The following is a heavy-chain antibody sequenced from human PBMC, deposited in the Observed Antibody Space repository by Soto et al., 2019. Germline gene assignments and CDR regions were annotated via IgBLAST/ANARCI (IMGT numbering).Heavy chain of an antibody. CDR2: IYYDGST. Sequence: PSETLSLTCTVSGGSVSSGNYYWSWIRQPPGKGLEWIGNIYYDGSTYYSPSLKSRVTMSADTSKNQFSLKLNSVTAADTAVYYCARRSIAVAGTWDAFDIWGQGTMVTVSS. J-gene: IGHJ3*02. CDR1: GGSVSSGNYY. CDR3: ARRSIAVAGTWDAFDI. V-gene: IGHV4-61*01. D-gene: IGHD6-19*01.